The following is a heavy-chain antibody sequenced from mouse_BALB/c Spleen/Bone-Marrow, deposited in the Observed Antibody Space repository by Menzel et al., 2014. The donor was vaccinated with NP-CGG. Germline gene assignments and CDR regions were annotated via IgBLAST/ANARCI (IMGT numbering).Heavy chain of an antibody. CDR3: AIYFYFDY. D-gene: IGHD2-3*01. CDR1: GFNIKDTY. CDR2: IDPANGNA. Sequence: VQLQQSGAELVKPGASVRLSCTASGFNIKDTYMHWVKQRPDQGLEWIGRIDPANGNAKRDPKFQGKAAITADTSSNTTYLQLSSPTSEDTAVYYCAIYFYFDYWGQGTTLTVSS. J-gene: IGHJ2*01. V-gene: IGHV14-3*02.